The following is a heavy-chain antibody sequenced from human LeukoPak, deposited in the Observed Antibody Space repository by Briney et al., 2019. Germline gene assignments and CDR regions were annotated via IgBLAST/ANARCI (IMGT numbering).Heavy chain of an antibody. Sequence: GGSLRLSCAASGFAFSSYAMHWVRQAPGKGLEWVAIISYDGIIEDYSDSVKGRFTISRDNFKNTLFLQMNSLRDEDTAVYYCARDISTGWSTKYFFDYWGQGSLVTVSS. CDR3: ARDISTGWSTKYFFDY. CDR2: ISYDGIIE. V-gene: IGHV3-30*04. J-gene: IGHJ4*02. CDR1: GFAFSSYA. D-gene: IGHD6-19*01.